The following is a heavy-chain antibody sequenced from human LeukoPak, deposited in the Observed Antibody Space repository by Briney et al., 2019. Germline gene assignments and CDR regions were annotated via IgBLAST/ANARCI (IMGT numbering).Heavy chain of an antibody. CDR2: ISGNGIST. Sequence: PGGSLRLSCAASGFTFSSSAMSWVRQAPGKGLDWVAPISGNGISTYYADSVKGRFTISRDNSQNTLYLQMNSLSAEDTAVYYCARDHRSSTWPFDYWGQGTLVTVSS. CDR3: ARDHRSSTWPFDY. V-gene: IGHV3-23*01. D-gene: IGHD6-13*01. CDR1: GFTFSSSA. J-gene: IGHJ4*02.